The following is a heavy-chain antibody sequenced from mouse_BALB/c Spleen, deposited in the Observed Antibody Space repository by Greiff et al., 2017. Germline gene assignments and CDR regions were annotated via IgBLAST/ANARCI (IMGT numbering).Heavy chain of an antibody. Sequence: QVQLKQSGAELVRPGSSVKISCKASGYAFSSYWMNWVKQRPGQGLEWIGQIYPGDGDTNYNGKFKGKATLTADKSSSTAYMQLSSLTSEDSAVYFCARTTMIIYYAMDYWGQGTSVTVSS. CDR3: ARTTMIIYYAMDY. CDR2: IYPGDGDT. V-gene: IGHV1-80*01. J-gene: IGHJ4*01. CDR1: GYAFSSYW. D-gene: IGHD2-4*01.